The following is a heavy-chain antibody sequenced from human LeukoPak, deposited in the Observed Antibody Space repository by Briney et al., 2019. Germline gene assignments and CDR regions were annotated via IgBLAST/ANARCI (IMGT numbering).Heavy chain of an antibody. J-gene: IGHJ4*02. Sequence: ASVKVSCKASGYTFTGYYMHWVRQALGQGLEWMGWINPNSGGTNYAQKFQGRVTMTRDTSISTAYMELSRLRSDDTAVYYCARDSRRSTVTTAGHWGQGTLVTVSS. V-gene: IGHV1-2*02. CDR3: ARDSRRSTVTTAGH. D-gene: IGHD4-17*01. CDR2: INPNSGGT. CDR1: GYTFTGYY.